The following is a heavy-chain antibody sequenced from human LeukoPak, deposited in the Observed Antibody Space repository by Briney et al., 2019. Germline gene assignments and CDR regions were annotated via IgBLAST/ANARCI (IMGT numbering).Heavy chain of an antibody. D-gene: IGHD2-15*01. Sequence: SETLSLTCAVYGGSFSGYYWNWIRRPPGKGLEWIGEINHTGSTTYNPSLKSRVTISVDTSKNQFSLKLSSVTAADTAVYYCATSPATSRNYWGQGTLVTVSS. J-gene: IGHJ4*02. V-gene: IGHV4-34*01. CDR3: ATSPATSRNY. CDR2: INHTGST. CDR1: GGSFSGYY.